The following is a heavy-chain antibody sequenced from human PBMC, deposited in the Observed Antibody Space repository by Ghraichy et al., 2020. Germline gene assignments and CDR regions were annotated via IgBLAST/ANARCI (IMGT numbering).Heavy chain of an antibody. CDR1: GGSISGSTYY. D-gene: IGHD1-26*01. V-gene: IGHV4-39*02. CDR3: AREIGGATDY. J-gene: IGHJ4*02. CDR2: IYYSGTT. Sequence: SETLSLTCTVCGGSISGSTYYWAWIRQPPGKGLEWIGSIYYSGTTFYKPSLKSRVTISVDTSKNHFSLRLNSVTATDTAVYYCAREIGGATDYWGQGTLVTVSS.